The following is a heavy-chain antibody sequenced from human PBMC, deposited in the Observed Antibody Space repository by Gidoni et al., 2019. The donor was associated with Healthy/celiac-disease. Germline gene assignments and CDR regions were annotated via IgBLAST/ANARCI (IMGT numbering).Heavy chain of an antibody. CDR3: AKDGQDYFDY. CDR2: ISYDGSNK. Sequence: QVQLVESGGGVVQPGRSLRLSCAASGFTFSSYGRHWVRQAPGKGLEWVAVISYDGSNKYYADSVKGRFTISRDNSKNTLYLQMNSLRAEDTAVYYCAKDGQDYFDYWGQGTLVTVSS. CDR1: GFTFSSYG. V-gene: IGHV3-30*18. J-gene: IGHJ4*02.